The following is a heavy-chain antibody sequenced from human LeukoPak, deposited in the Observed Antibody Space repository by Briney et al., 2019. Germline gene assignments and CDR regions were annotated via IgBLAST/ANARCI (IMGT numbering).Heavy chain of an antibody. V-gene: IGHV3-21*01. CDR3: ARTPSSSRFDY. CDR2: ISSSSSYI. J-gene: IGHJ4*02. CDR1: GFSFTNFV. Sequence: GGSLRLSCAAAGFSFTNFVMSWVRQAPGKGLEWVSSISSSSSYIYYADSVKGRFTISRDNAKNSLYLQMNSLRAEDTAVYYCARTPSSSRFDYWGQGTLVTVSS. D-gene: IGHD6-6*01.